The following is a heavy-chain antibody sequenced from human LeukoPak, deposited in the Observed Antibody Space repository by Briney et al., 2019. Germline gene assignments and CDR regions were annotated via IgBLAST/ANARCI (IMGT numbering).Heavy chain of an antibody. CDR3: ARDDSYGYSSGVFDY. CDR1: GYTFTSYY. CDR2: INPSGGST. V-gene: IGHV1-46*01. J-gene: IGHJ4*02. Sequence: GASVEVSCKASGYTFTSYYMHWVRQAPGQGLEWMGIINPSGGSTSYAQKFQGRVTMTRDTSTSTVYMELSSLRSEDTAVYYCARDDSYGYSSGVFDYWGQGTLVTVSS. D-gene: IGHD5-18*01.